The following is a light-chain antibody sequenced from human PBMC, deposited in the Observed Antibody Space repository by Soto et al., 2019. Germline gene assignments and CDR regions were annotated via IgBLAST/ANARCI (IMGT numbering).Light chain of an antibody. V-gene: IGLV2-23*02. CDR2: EVH. CDR1: SSDVGSYNF. CDR3: CSYAGSSTYV. Sequence: QSALTQPASVSGSPGQSITISCTGTSSDVGSYNFVSWYQQYPGKAPKVMIYEVHKRPSGVSNRFSGSKSGSTASLTISGLQVEDEADYYCCSYAGSSTYVFGTGTKLTVL. J-gene: IGLJ1*01.